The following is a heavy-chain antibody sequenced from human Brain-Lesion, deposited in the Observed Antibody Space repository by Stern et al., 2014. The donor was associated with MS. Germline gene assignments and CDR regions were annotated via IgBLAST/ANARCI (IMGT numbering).Heavy chain of an antibody. Sequence: QVQLQQSGPGLVKPSETLSLTCTVSGGSISSSTYYWAWLRQPPGKGLEWIGNIYYSGFNYYNTSLKSRITISVDLSKNQFSLKLSSVTAADTAIYYCARHDSVPRPSQLYSARDRGPGYFDYWGQGTLVTVSS. D-gene: IGHD1-26*01. V-gene: IGHV4-39*01. J-gene: IGHJ4*02. CDR2: IYYSGFN. CDR3: ARHDSVPRPSQLYSARDRGPGYFDY. CDR1: GGSISSSTYY.